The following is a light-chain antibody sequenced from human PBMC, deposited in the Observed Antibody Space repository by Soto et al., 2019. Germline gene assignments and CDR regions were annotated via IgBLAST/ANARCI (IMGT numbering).Light chain of an antibody. CDR2: EVA. CDR3: CSYAGHESQIYV. J-gene: IGLJ1*01. CDR1: SSDVGTYDL. Sequence: QSALTQPASVSGSPGQSITISCTGTSSDVGTYDLVSWFQQRPGKPPQLMFYEVAQRPSGVSNRFSGSKSGNTASLTISGLQAEDEADYYCCSYAGHESQIYVFGTGTKLTVL. V-gene: IGLV2-23*02.